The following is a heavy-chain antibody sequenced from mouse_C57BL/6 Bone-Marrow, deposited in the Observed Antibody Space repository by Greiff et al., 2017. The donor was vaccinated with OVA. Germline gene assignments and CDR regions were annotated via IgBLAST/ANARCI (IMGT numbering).Heavy chain of an antibody. V-gene: IGHV1-62-2*01. D-gene: IGHD1-1*01. CDR2: FYPGSGSI. J-gene: IGHJ3*01. Sequence: QVQLQQSGAELVKPGASVKLSCKASGYTFTEYTIHWVKQRPGQGLEWIGWFYPGSGSIKYNEKFKDKATLTADKSSSTVYMELSRLTSEDSAVYFCARHEVNYYGSSYPLFAYWGQGTLVTVSA. CDR1: GYTFTEYT. CDR3: ARHEVNYYGSSYPLFAY.